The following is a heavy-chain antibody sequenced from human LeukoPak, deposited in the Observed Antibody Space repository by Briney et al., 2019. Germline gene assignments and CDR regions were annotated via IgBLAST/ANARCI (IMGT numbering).Heavy chain of an antibody. CDR2: INPNSGGT. CDR3: ARAELYGSGSYYNRGYYYMDV. CDR1: GYTFTGYY. D-gene: IGHD3-10*01. Sequence: ASVKVSCKASGYTFTGYYMHWVRQAPGQGLEWMGWINPNSGGTNYAQKFQGRVTMTRDTSISTAYMELSRLRSEDTAVYYCARAELYGSGSYYNRGYYYMDVWGKGTTVTVSS. J-gene: IGHJ6*03. V-gene: IGHV1-2*02.